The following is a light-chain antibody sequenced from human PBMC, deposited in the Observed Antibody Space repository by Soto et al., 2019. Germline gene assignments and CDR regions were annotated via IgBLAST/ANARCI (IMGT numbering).Light chain of an antibody. V-gene: IGLV1-40*01. Sequence: QSVLTQPPSVSGAPGQRVTISCTGSSSNIRAGYDAHWYQHLPGTAPKLLIYVNNNRPSGVPDRFSGSKSGTSASLAITGLQAEDEADYYCQSYDSTLSGSWVFGGGTKLTVL. J-gene: IGLJ3*02. CDR1: SSNIRAGYD. CDR2: VNN. CDR3: QSYDSTLSGSWV.